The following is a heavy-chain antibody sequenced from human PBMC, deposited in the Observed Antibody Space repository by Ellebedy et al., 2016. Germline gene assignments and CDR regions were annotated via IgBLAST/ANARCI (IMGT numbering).Heavy chain of an antibody. CDR3: ARGVGGTSLNWFDP. J-gene: IGHJ5*02. CDR2: ITSGSTYI. Sequence: GESLKISCAASGFTFSDYYMSWIRQAPGKGLEWVSSITSGSTYIYYADSVKGRFTISRDNAKNSVYLQMNSLRGEDTAVYYCARGVGGTSLNWFDPWGQGTLVTVSS. V-gene: IGHV3-11*06. CDR1: GFTFSDYY. D-gene: IGHD3-16*01.